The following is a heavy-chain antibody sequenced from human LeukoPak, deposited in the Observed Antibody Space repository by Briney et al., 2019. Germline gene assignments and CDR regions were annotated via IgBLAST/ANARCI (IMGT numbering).Heavy chain of an antibody. Sequence: ASVKVSCKASGYTFTSYCMSWVRQAPGQGLEWMGWISAYNGNTNYAQKLQGRVTMTTDTSTSTAYMELRSLRSADTAVYYYSTGGWGTWFVPRGEGGLVTASS. V-gene: IGHV1-18*01. CDR1: GYTFTSYC. D-gene: IGHD6-19*01. CDR2: ISAYNGNT. CDR3: STGGWGTWFVP. J-gene: IGHJ5*02.